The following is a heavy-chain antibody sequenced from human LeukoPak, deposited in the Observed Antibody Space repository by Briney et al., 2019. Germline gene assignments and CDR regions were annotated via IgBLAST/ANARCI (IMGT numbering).Heavy chain of an antibody. CDR3: ARVISEYYYDSSGYYGY. J-gene: IGHJ4*02. D-gene: IGHD3-22*01. CDR2: IHNSGST. V-gene: IGHV4-59*11. CDR1: GGSLSSHY. Sequence: PSETLSLACTVSGGSLSSHYWSWIRQPPGKGLEWIGYIHNSGSTHYNFSLKSRVTMSLDTSKNQFSLKLSSVTAADTAVYYCARVISEYYYDSSGYYGYWGQGTLVTVSS.